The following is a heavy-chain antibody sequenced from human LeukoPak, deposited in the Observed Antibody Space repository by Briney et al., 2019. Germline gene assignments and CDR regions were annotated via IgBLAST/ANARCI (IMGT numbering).Heavy chain of an antibody. CDR3: ARPHDGGSYSNDAFDI. CDR2: INPDNGGT. Sequence: ASVKVSCKASGYTFTDYYMHWVRQAPGQGLEWMGWINPDNGGTRYSQKFQGRVTMTRDTSINTVYMELSRLRSDDTAVYYCARPHDGGSYSNDAFDIWGQGTMVTVSS. V-gene: IGHV1-2*02. CDR1: GYTFTDYY. D-gene: IGHD1-26*01. J-gene: IGHJ3*02.